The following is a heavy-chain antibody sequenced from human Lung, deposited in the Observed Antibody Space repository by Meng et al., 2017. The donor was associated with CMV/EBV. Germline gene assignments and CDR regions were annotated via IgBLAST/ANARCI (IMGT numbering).Heavy chain of an antibody. D-gene: IGHD6-19*01. CDR1: GYTFSGFY. CDR3: AKSSDNGWSS. Sequence: VQLVQSGAEVKRPGASVKISCQAPGYTFSGFYMNWARQAPGPGLEWLGRVNPVSDDTHYAQKFVGRLTVTRGATINTAFMELTSLRPDDTAVYYCAKSSDNGWSSWGPGTLVTVSS. V-gene: IGHV1-2*06. CDR2: VNPVSDDT. J-gene: IGHJ4*01.